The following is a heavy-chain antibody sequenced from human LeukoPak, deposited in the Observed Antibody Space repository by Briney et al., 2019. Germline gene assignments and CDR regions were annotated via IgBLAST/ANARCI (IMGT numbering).Heavy chain of an antibody. V-gene: IGHV3-48*01. Sequence: SGGSLRLSCAASGFTFSSYSMNWVRQAPGKGLEWVSYISSSSSTIYYADSVKGRFTISRDNAKNSLYLQMNSLRAEDTAVYYCARDQIAVAGTPGAFDIWGQGTMVTVSS. CDR3: ARDQIAVAGTPGAFDI. D-gene: IGHD6-19*01. CDR2: ISSSSSTI. CDR1: GFTFSSYS. J-gene: IGHJ3*02.